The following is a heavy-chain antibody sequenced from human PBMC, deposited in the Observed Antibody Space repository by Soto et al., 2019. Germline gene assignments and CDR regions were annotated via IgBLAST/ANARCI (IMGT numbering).Heavy chain of an antibody. D-gene: IGHD1-1*01. CDR3: ARAGGQRVPFDS. CDR2: IYYNRNT. Sequence: SETLSLTCSVSGGSISNHYWSWIRQPPGKGLEWIGYIYYNRNTNYNPSLKSRVTISVDTSKNQFSLKLSSVTAADTAVYYCARAGGQRVPFDSRRQGTLVTVPP. J-gene: IGHJ4*02. CDR1: GGSISNHY. V-gene: IGHV4-59*11.